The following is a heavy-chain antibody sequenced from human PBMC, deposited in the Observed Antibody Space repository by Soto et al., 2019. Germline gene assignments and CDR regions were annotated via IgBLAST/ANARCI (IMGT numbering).Heavy chain of an antibody. CDR1: GYAINSND. V-gene: IGHV1-8*01. Sequence: GASVKVSCKASGYAINSNDINSVRQATGQGLEWMGWMNPNSGNTGYAQKFQGRVTMTRNTSISTAYMELSSLRSEDTAVYYCARGSGGYDHFDYWGQGTLVTVSS. J-gene: IGHJ4*02. D-gene: IGHD5-12*01. CDR2: MNPNSGNT. CDR3: ARGSGGYDHFDY.